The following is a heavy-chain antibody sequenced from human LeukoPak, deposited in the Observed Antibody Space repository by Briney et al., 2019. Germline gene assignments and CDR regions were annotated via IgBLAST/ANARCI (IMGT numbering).Heavy chain of an antibody. J-gene: IGHJ4*02. Sequence: GGSLRLSCAASGFTVSGSSVHWVRQASGKGLEWVGRVRSKADNYATAYSASVQGRFIVSRDDSKNTAYLQMNSLKPEDTAIYYCATFDWGSSPKWGQGSRVTVSS. CDR3: ATFDWGSSPK. CDR2: VRSKADNYAT. V-gene: IGHV3-73*01. D-gene: IGHD3-9*01. CDR1: GFTVSGSS.